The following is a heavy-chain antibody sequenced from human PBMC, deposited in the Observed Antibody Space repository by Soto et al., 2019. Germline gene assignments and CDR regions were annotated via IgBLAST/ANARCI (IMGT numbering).Heavy chain of an antibody. CDR2: IYYSGST. CDR1: GGSISSGDYY. V-gene: IGHV4-30-4*01. D-gene: IGHD4-17*01. Sequence: QVQLQESGPGLVKPSQTLSLTCTVSGGSISSGDYYWSWIRQPPGKGLEWIGYIYYSGSTYYNPSLQCRVTISVDTSKNQFSLKLSSVTAADTAVYYCARDRDVTTRHYYYGMDVWGQGTTVTVSS. J-gene: IGHJ6*02. CDR3: ARDRDVTTRHYYYGMDV.